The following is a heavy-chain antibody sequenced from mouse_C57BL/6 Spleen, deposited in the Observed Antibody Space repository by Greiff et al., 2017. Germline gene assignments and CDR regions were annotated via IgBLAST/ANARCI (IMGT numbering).Heavy chain of an antibody. CDR3: ARHLFDV. V-gene: IGHV1-9*01. CDR1: GYTFTGYW. Sequence: VQLQQSGAELMKPGASVKLSCKATGYTFTGYWIEWVNQRPGHGLEWIGEIFPGGGSTNYNEKFKGKATFTADTSHNTPYMQLSSLATEDAGVCECARHLFDVWGTGTPVTVSA. CDR2: IFPGGGST. J-gene: IGHJ1*03.